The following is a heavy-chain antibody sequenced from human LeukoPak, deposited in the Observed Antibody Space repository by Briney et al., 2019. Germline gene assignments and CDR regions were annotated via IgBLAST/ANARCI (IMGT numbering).Heavy chain of an antibody. CDR3: ARDSKYYYGSGSLDY. J-gene: IGHJ4*02. CDR2: IIPLFGTA. CDR1: GGTFSSYA. Sequence: ASVKVSCKASGGTFSSYAISGVRQAPGQGLEWMGGIIPLFGTANYAQKFQGRVTITAEESTRPAYMELSSLRSEDTAVYYCARDSKYYYGSGSLDYWGQGTLVTVSS. D-gene: IGHD3-10*01. V-gene: IGHV1-69*01.